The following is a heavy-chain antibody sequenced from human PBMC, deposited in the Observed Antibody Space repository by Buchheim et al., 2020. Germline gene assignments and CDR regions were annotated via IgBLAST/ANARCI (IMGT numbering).Heavy chain of an antibody. CDR3: SREDYYGMDV. CDR2: INCHDGST. J-gene: IGHJ6*02. V-gene: IGHV1-46*03. Sequence: QEQLVQSGAEVKKSGASMKVSCKASGYTFTNFYVHWVRQAPGQGLEWMGLINCHDGSTDYAQKFQGRVTLTRDTSTNTFDMEVSSLRFEDTAIYYCSREDYYGMDVWGQGTT. CDR1: GYTFTNFY.